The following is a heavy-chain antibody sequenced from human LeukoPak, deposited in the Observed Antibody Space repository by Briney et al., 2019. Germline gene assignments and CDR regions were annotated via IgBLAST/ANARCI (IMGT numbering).Heavy chain of an antibody. CDR3: ARVGRFLEWFRGAFDP. CDR2: IYHSGST. J-gene: IGHJ5*02. Sequence: SETLSLTCAVSGYSISSGYYWGWIRQPPGKGLEWTGSIYHSGSTYYNPSLKSRVTISVDTSKNQFSLKLSSVTAADTAVYYCARVGRFLEWFRGAFDPWGQGTLVTVSS. D-gene: IGHD3-3*01. CDR1: GYSISSGYY. V-gene: IGHV4-38-2*01.